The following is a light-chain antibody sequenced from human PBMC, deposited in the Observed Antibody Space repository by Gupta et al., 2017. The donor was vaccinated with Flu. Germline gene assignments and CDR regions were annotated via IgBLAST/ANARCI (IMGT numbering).Light chain of an antibody. CDR2: EDS. J-gene: IGLJ3*02. CDR1: PLPKKY. CDR3: YSTDSSGNHRV. Sequence: SYELTQLPAGSVSHEQTARIPRSGDPLPKKYAYSYQQKSGQAPVLVIYEDSKRPSGIPERFSGSSSGTMATLTISGAQVEDEADYYCYSTDSSGNHRVFGGGTRLTVL. V-gene: IGLV3-10*01.